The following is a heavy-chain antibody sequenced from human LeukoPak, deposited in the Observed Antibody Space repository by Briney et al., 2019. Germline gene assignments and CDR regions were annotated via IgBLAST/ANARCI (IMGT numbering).Heavy chain of an antibody. V-gene: IGHV4-39*01. CDR2: ISYSGST. Sequence: SETLSLTCTVSGGSISSFSYYWEWVRQPPGLGLEWIVGISYSGSTYYNPSLKSRITISVDTSKNQFSLRLNSLTAADTAVYYCARRYYGSLSYPAYFDYWGQGTLVTVSS. CDR1: GGSISSFSYY. J-gene: IGHJ4*02. D-gene: IGHD3-10*01. CDR3: ARRYYGSLSYPAYFDY.